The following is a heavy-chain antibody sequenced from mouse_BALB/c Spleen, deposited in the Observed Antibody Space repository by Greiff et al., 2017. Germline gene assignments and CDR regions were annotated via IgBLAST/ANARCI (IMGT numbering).Heavy chain of an antibody. D-gene: IGHD2-1*01. V-gene: IGHV7-1*02. CDR1: GFTFSDFY. CDR3: ARDAGNYLLDY. CDR2: SRNKANDYTT. Sequence: EAKVVESGGGLVQPGGSLRLSCATSGFTFSDFYMEWVRQPPGKRLEWIAASRNKANDYTTEYSASVKGRFIVSRDTSQSILYLQMNALRADATAIYCCARDAGNYLLDYWGQGTTLTVSS. J-gene: IGHJ2*01.